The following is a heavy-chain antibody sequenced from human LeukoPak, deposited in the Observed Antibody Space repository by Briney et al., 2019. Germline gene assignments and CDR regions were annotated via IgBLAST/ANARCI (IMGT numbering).Heavy chain of an antibody. CDR3: ARSDHDYGFIGGYYFDY. D-gene: IGHD4-17*01. V-gene: IGHV4-61*01. J-gene: IGHJ4*02. Sequence: PSQTLSLTCTVSGGSISSGSYYWSWIRQPPGKGLEWIGYIYYSGSTNYNPSLKSRVTISVDTSKNQFSLKLSSVTAADTAVYYCARSDHDYGFIGGYYFDYWGQGTLVTVSS. CDR1: GGSISSGSYY. CDR2: IYYSGST.